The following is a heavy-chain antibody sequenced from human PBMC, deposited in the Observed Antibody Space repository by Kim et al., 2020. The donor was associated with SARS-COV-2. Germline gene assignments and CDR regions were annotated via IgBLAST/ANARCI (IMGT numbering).Heavy chain of an antibody. CDR2: IIPILGIA. CDR1: GGTFSSYA. CDR3: ARATKVYYYDSSGYYLGY. V-gene: IGHV1-69*04. J-gene: IGHJ4*02. Sequence: SVKVSCKASGGTFSSYAISWVRQAPGQGLEWMGRIIPILGIANYAQKFQGRVTITADKSTSTAYMELSSLRSEDTAVYYCARATKVYYYDSSGYYLGYWGQGTLVTVSS. D-gene: IGHD3-22*01.